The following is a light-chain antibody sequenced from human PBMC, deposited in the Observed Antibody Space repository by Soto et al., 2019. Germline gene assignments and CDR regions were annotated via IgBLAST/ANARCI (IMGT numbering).Light chain of an antibody. Sequence: EIVLTQSPGTLSLSPGERATLSCRASQSISTYLAWFQHKPGQAPRLLIYDASNRATGIPARFRGSGSRTDFTLTISYLEPEYFAIYYCQQRSNWITFGKGTRLEIK. CDR1: QSISTY. V-gene: IGKV3-11*01. CDR2: DAS. J-gene: IGKJ5*01. CDR3: QQRSNWIT.